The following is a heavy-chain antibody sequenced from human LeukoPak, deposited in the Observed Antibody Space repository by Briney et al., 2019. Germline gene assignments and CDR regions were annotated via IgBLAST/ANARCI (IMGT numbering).Heavy chain of an antibody. Sequence: ASVKVSCKASGGTFSTYAISWVRQAPGQGLEWMGWINPNSGGTNYAQKFQGRVTMTRDTSISTAYMELSRLRSDDTAVYYCARDQSYGGVPTFDYWGQGTLVTVSS. D-gene: IGHD3-10*01. V-gene: IGHV1-2*02. CDR3: ARDQSYGGVPTFDY. CDR1: GGTFSTYA. CDR2: INPNSGGT. J-gene: IGHJ4*02.